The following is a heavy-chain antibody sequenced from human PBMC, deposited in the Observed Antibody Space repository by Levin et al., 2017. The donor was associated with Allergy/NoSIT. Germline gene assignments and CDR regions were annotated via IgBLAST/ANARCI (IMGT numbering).Heavy chain of an antibody. CDR2: IYYSGST. J-gene: IGHJ4*02. V-gene: IGHV4-59*01. Sequence: SETLSLTCTVSGGSISFYYWSWIRQPPGKGLEWIGYIYYSGSTDYNPSLKSRVTISVDTSKKQFSLKLSSVTAADTAVYYCAREHSSSSGEYYFDYWGQGTLVTVSS. CDR1: GGSISFYY. CDR3: AREHSSSSGEYYFDY. D-gene: IGHD6-6*01.